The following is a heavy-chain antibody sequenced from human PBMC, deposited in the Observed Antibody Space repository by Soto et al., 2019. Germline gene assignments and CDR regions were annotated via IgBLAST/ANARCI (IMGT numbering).Heavy chain of an antibody. CDR1: GYTLTELS. V-gene: IGHV1-24*01. CDR3: ARDLSPQAAGIDY. CDR2: FDPEDGET. Sequence: ASVKVSCKVSGYTLTELSMHWVRQAPGKGLEWMGGFDPEDGETNYAQKLQGRVTMTTDTSTSTAYMELRSLRSDDTAVYYCARDLSPQAAGIDYWGQGTLVTVSS. D-gene: IGHD6-13*01. J-gene: IGHJ4*02.